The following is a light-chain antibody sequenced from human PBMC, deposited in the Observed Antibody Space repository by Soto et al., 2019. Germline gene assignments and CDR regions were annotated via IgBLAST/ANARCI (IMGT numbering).Light chain of an antibody. Sequence: DIQMTQSPSSVSASVGDRVTITCRASQDISNWLAWYQQRPGKAPNLLIYSASNLRSGVPSRFSGSGSGTDFTLTISSLQPEDFATYYCQQANSFPLTFGGGTKVEIK. CDR1: QDISNW. J-gene: IGKJ4*01. CDR3: QQANSFPLT. CDR2: SAS. V-gene: IGKV1-12*01.